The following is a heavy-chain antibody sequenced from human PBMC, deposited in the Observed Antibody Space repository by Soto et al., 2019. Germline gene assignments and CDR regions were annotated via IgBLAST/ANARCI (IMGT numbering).Heavy chain of an antibody. J-gene: IGHJ4*02. D-gene: IGHD1-7*01. CDR2: ISSNGGST. V-gene: IGHV3-64D*08. CDR1: GFTFSSYA. Sequence: GGSLRLSCSASGFTFSSYAMHWVRQAPGKGLEYVSAISSNGGSTYYADSVKGRFTISRDNSKNTLYLQMSSLRAEDTAVYYCARASDNWNYLWHSDYFDYWGQGTLVTVSS. CDR3: ARASDNWNYLWHSDYFDY.